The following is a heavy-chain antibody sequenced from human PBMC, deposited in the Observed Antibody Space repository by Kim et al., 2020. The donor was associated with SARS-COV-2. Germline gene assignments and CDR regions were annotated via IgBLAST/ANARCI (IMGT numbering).Heavy chain of an antibody. J-gene: IGHJ5*02. CDR3: ARHASYLPSWFDP. Sequence: SETLSLTCTVSGGSISSSSYYWGWIRQPPGKGLEWIGSIYYSGSTYYNPSLKSRVTISVDTSKNQFSLKLSSVTAADTAVYYCARHASYLPSWFDPWGQGTLVTVSS. V-gene: IGHV4-39*01. CDR2: IYYSGST. D-gene: IGHD3-16*02. CDR1: GGSISSSSYY.